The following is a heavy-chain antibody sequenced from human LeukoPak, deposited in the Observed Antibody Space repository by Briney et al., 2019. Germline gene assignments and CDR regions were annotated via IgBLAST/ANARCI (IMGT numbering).Heavy chain of an antibody. D-gene: IGHD3-10*01. CDR1: GGSISSYY. J-gene: IGHJ3*02. CDR3: ARDLGITMVRGGSAFDI. Sequence: SETLSLTCTVSGGSISSYYWSWIRQPPGKGLEWIGYIYYSGSTKYNPSLKGRVTISVDTSKNQFSLELSSVTAADTAVYYCARDLGITMVRGGSAFDIWGQGTMVTVSS. CDR2: IYYSGST. V-gene: IGHV4-59*01.